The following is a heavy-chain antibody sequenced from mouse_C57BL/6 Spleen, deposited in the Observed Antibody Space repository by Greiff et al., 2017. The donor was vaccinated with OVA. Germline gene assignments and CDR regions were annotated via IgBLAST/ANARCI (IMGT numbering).Heavy chain of an antibody. CDR1: GYTFTDYE. CDR2: IDPETGGT. J-gene: IGHJ2*01. V-gene: IGHV1-15*01. Sequence: QVTLKESGAELVRPGASVTLSCKASGYTFTDYEMHWVKQTPVHGLEWIGAIDPETGGTAYNQKFKGKAILTADKSSSTAYMELRSLTSEDSAVYYCTRPYYFDYWGQGTTLTVSS. CDR3: TRPYYFDY.